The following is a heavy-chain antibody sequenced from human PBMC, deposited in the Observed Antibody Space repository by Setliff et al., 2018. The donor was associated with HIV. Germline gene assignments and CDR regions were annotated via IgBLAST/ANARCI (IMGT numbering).Heavy chain of an antibody. Sequence: ASVKVSCKASGYTFTDYYMHWVRQAPGQGLEWMGWINPNSGGTNFAQKFQGWVTMTRDTSISTAYMELSRLRSDDTAVYYCARDYYGSSGYPIATYYFDYWGRGTLVTVSS. CDR1: GYTFTDYY. V-gene: IGHV1-2*04. CDR2: INPNSGGT. D-gene: IGHD3-22*01. J-gene: IGHJ4*02. CDR3: ARDYYGSSGYPIATYYFDY.